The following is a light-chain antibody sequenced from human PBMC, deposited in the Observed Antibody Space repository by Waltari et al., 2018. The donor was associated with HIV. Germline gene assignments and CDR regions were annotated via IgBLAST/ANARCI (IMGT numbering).Light chain of an antibody. J-gene: IGKJ2*01. Sequence: EIVMTQSPATLSVSPGERATLYCRASQSVSSNLAWHQQKPGQAPRLLIYGASTRATGIPARFSGSGSGTEFTLTISSLQSEDFAVYYCQQYNNWPRTFGQGTKLEIK. CDR3: QQYNNWPRT. V-gene: IGKV3-15*01. CDR2: GAS. CDR1: QSVSSN.